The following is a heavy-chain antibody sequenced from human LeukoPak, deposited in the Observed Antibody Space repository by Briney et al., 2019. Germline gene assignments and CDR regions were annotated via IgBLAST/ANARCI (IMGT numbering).Heavy chain of an antibody. CDR2: IKSDGKT. V-gene: IGHV3-23*01. CDR1: GFTFNTNA. Sequence: GGSLRLSCAASGFTFNTNAMSWVRQAPGMGLEWVSAIKSDGKTHYADSVKGRFTISRDNSKNTLSLQMNSLRAEDTALYYCAKCRVETYSSGWCNWLDPWGQGTQVTVSS. CDR3: AKCRVETYSSGWCNWLDP. J-gene: IGHJ5*02. D-gene: IGHD6-19*01.